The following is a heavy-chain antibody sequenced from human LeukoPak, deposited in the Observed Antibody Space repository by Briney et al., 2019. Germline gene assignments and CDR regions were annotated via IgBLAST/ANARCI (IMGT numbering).Heavy chain of an antibody. CDR2: INTDGSST. D-gene: IGHD6-19*01. CDR1: GFTFSSYW. CDR3: ARGTPSSSGWLYYGMDV. Sequence: GGSLRLSCAASGFTFSSYWMHWVRQAPGKGLVWVSRINTDGSSTSYADSVKGRFTISRDNAKNTLYLQMYSLRAEDTAVYYCARGTPSSSGWLYYGMDVWGQGTTVTVSS. V-gene: IGHV3-74*01. J-gene: IGHJ6*02.